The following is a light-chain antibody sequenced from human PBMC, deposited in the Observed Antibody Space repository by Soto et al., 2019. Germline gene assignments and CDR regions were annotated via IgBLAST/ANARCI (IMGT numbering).Light chain of an antibody. Sequence: EIVLTQSPGTLSLSPGERATLSCRASQSVSNYLAWYQRKPGQAPRLLIYGASSRATGIPDRLSGSGSGTDFTLTISRLEPEDFGVYYCQQYGGSPQTFGEGTKVDIK. CDR3: QQYGGSPQT. J-gene: IGKJ1*01. CDR2: GAS. V-gene: IGKV3-20*01. CDR1: QSVSNY.